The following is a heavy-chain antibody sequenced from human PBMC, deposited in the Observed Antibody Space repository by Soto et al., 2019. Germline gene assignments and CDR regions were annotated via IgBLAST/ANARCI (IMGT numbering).Heavy chain of an antibody. Sequence: QVQLVQSGAQVKKPGASVKVSCKASGYTFDNYALHWVRQAPGRRLEWMGWIHAGNGYTKYSQRFQGRVNITRDTSASTGHMDLSSLRSEDTAEYYCARVQYSGYDLKLAFEIWGQGTKVTVSS. CDR2: IHAGNGYT. V-gene: IGHV1-3*01. CDR1: GYTFDNYA. CDR3: ARVQYSGYDLKLAFEI. J-gene: IGHJ3*02. D-gene: IGHD5-12*01.